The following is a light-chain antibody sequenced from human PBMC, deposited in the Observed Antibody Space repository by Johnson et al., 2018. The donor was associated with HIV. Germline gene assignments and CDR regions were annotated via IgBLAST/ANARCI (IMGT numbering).Light chain of an antibody. Sequence: QSVLTQPPSVSAAPGQKVTISCSGSNSNIGNNYVSWYQQVPGTAPKLLIYENNKRPSGIPDRFSGSKSGTSATLGITGLQTGDEADYYCGTWDSSLSADSYVFGPGTKVTIL. V-gene: IGLV1-51*02. CDR1: NSNIGNNY. J-gene: IGLJ1*01. CDR2: ENN. CDR3: GTWDSSLSADSYV.